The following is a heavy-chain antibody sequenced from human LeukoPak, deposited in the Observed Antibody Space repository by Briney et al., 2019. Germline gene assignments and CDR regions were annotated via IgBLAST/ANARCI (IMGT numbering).Heavy chain of an antibody. CDR1: GFTFSSYA. D-gene: IGHD6-6*01. V-gene: IGHV3-30-3*01. CDR3: VKASSSSPQYNWFDA. CDR2: ISYDGSNR. J-gene: IGHJ5*02. Sequence: GGSLRLSCAASGFTFSSYAMHWVRQAPGKGLEWVAVISYDGSNRYYADSVKGRFTISRDNSQNTLYLQMNSLRAEDTALYYCVKASSSSPQYNWFDAWGQGTLVTVSS.